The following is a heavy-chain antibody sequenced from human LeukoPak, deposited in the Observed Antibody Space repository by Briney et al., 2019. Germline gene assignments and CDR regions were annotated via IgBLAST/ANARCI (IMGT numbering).Heavy chain of an antibody. CDR3: ARMYSGYDFTDY. V-gene: IGHV4-34*01. J-gene: IGHJ4*02. CDR2: INHSGST. CDR1: GGSFSGYY. Sequence: SETLSLTCAVYGGSFSGYYWSWIRQPPGKGLEWIGEINHSGSTNYNPSLKSRVTISVDTSKNQFSLKLSSVTAADTAVYYCARMYSGYDFTDYWGQGTLVTVSS. D-gene: IGHD5-12*01.